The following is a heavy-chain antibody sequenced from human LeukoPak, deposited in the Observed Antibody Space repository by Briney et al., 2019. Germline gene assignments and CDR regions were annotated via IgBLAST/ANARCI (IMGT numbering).Heavy chain of an antibody. D-gene: IGHD3-22*01. J-gene: IGHJ6*02. CDR2: IYPGDSDI. CDR1: GYSFTSYW. V-gene: IGHV5-51*01. CDR3: ARHYSGSSAYSYRYYGMDV. Sequence: PGESLKISCKASGYSFTSYWIGWVRQMPGKGLEWMGIIYPGDSDIRYSPSFQGQVTISADKSISTAYLQWSSLKASDTAIYYCARHYSGSSAYSYRYYGMDVWGQGTTVTVSS.